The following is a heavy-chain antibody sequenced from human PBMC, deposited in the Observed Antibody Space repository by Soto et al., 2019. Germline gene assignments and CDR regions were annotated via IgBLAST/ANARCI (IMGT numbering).Heavy chain of an antibody. V-gene: IGHV4-30-4*01. CDR3: PRHRYYGSVTYYNFSDGMDV. CDR2: IYYSGST. Sequence: QVQLQESGPGLVKPSQTLSLTCTVSGGSITSGDYYWSWIRQPPGKGLEWIGNIYYSGSTSYNPSLQRRLTISLDTSENQFSLRLSSLPAADTAVYYCPRHRYYGSVTYYNFSDGMDVWGQGTTVTVSS. CDR1: GGSITSGDYY. D-gene: IGHD3-10*01. J-gene: IGHJ6*02.